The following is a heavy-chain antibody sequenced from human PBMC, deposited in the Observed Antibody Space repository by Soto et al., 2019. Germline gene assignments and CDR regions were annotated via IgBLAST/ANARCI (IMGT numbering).Heavy chain of an antibody. Sequence: QVHLVQSGAEVKKPGASVKVSCKASGYTFTSYGITWVRQAPGQGLEWMGWISAHNGNTDYAQRLQGRVIVTRDTSSSTTYIEMRGLISADTAVYYGGRGRYGDSWGEGGLVTGSS. V-gene: IGHV1-18*01. J-gene: IGHJ4*02. CDR1: GYTFTSYG. D-gene: IGHD1-1*01. CDR3: GRGRYGDS. CDR2: ISAHNGNT.